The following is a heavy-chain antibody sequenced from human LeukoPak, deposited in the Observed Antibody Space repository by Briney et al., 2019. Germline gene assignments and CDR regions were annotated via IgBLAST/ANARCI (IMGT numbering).Heavy chain of an antibody. CDR2: IIPIFGTA. Sequence: SVKLSCKASGGTFTSYAISWVRQAPGQGLEWMGGIIPIFGTANYAQKFQGRVTTTTDESTSTAYMELSSLRSEDTAVYYCARTDRPEYYDFWSGYYTPFDYWGQGTLVTVSS. J-gene: IGHJ4*02. D-gene: IGHD3-3*01. V-gene: IGHV1-69*05. CDR3: ARTDRPEYYDFWSGYYTPFDY. CDR1: GGTFTSYA.